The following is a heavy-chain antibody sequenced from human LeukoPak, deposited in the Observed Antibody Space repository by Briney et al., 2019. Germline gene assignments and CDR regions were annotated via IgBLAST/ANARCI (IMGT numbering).Heavy chain of an antibody. J-gene: IGHJ4*02. CDR1: GYSISSGYY. CDR2: IYHSGST. V-gene: IGHV4-38-2*02. CDR3: ARDRNWGTGGFDY. D-gene: IGHD7-27*01. Sequence: PSETLSLTCTVSGYSISSGYYWGWIRQPPGKGREWIGGIYHSGSTYYNPSLKSRVTISADTSKNQFSLKLSSVTAADTAAYYCARDRNWGTGGFDYWGQGTLVTVSS.